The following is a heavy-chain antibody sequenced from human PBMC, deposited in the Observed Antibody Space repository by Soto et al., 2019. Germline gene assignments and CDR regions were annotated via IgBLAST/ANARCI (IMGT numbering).Heavy chain of an antibody. J-gene: IGHJ5*02. CDR3: ARGDYGQYDAYNWFDH. CDR2: VCPGGRT. Sequence: QVRLQQWGAGLVRPSETLSLTCAVYGGSFNNYCWRWIRQPPGKGLEWIGEVCPGGRTNYSPTLKREVRIAVERSKNQFSLRMTSVTVADTAVYYCARGDYGQYDAYNWFDHWGQGNLVIVAS. CDR1: GGSFNNYC. V-gene: IGHV4-34*02. D-gene: IGHD3-10*01.